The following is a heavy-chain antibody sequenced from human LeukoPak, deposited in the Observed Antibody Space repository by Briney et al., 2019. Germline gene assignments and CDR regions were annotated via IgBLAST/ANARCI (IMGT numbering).Heavy chain of an antibody. Sequence: GGSLRLSCAASGFTFTNYAMSWVRQAPGKGLEWVSGMSGRGVSTYYADSVKGRFTISSDNSKNTLYLQMNSLRAEDTAVYYCARDTYHPGLIDWWGQGTLVAVSS. CDR1: GFTFTNYA. J-gene: IGHJ4*02. D-gene: IGHD2-2*01. CDR3: ARDTYHPGLIDW. V-gene: IGHV3-23*01. CDR2: MSGRGVST.